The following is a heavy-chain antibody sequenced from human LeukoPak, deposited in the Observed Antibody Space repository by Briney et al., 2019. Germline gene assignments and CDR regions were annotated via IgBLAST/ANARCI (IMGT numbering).Heavy chain of an antibody. V-gene: IGHV1-18*01. CDR1: GYTFTSYG. D-gene: IGHD3-10*01. J-gene: IGHJ5*02. CDR3: ARVGDHYYGSGSYYFDWFDP. CDR2: ISAYNGNT. Sequence: ASVKVSCKASGYTFTSYGISWVRQAPGQGLEWMGWISAYNGNTNYAQKLQGRVTMTTDTSTSTAYMELRSLRSDNTAVYYCARVGDHYYGSGSYYFDWFDPWGQGTLVTVSS.